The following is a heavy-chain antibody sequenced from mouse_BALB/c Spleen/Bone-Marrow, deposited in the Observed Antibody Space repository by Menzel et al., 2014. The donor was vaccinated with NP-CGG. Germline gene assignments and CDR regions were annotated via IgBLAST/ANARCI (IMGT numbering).Heavy chain of an antibody. CDR1: GFNIEDSY. J-gene: IGHJ2*01. CDR3: ARNYGSSLDY. D-gene: IGHD1-1*01. V-gene: IGHV14-3*02. Sequence: VQLKESGAEMVKPGASVKSSCTTSGFNIEDSYIYWMKQRPEQGLEWIGRIDPANGNTKYDPKFQGKATITVDTSSATAYLQLSSLTSEDTAVYYCARNYGSSLDYWGQGTTLTVSS. CDR2: IDPANGNT.